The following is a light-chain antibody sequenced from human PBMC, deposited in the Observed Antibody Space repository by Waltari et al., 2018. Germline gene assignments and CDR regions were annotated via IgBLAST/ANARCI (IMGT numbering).Light chain of an antibody. CDR1: QSIASN. CDR2: AAS. CDR3: QQSYSSPRT. V-gene: IGKV1-39*01. Sequence: DIQMTQSPSSLSASVGDRVTITCRASQSIASNLSWYHEKPGKAPKLLIYAASSLQRWGPSRFSARGSGTDFTLTISSLQREDFATYYCQQSYSSPRTFGQGTKVEVK. J-gene: IGKJ1*01.